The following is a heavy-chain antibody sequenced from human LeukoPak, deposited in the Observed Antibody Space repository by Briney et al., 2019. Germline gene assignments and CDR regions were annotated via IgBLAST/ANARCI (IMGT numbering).Heavy chain of an antibody. V-gene: IGHV1-18*01. CDR1: GYTFTSYG. J-gene: IGHJ6*03. CDR2: ISAYNGNT. D-gene: IGHD3-3*01. Sequence: GASVKVSCKASGYTFTSYGISWVRQAPGQGLEWMGWISAYNGNTNYAQKLQGRVTMTTDTSTSTAYMELRSLRSDDTAVYYCARDVTIFGVVTYYYMDVWGKGTTVTVSS. CDR3: ARDVTIFGVVTYYYMDV.